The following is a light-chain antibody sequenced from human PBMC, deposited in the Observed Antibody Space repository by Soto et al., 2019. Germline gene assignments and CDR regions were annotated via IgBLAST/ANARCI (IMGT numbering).Light chain of an antibody. Sequence: IVLTQYPATLSVSPWERATLSCRASQSVSSNLAWYQQKPGQAPRLLIYGASSRATGIPDRFSGSGSGTDFTLTISRLEPEDFAVYFCQQYGSSPNTFGQGTRLEIK. CDR2: GAS. CDR1: QSVSSN. V-gene: IGKV3-20*01. J-gene: IGKJ5*01. CDR3: QQYGSSPNT.